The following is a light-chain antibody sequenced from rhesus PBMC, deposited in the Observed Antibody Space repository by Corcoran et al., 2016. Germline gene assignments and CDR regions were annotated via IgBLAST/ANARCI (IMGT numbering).Light chain of an antibody. CDR1: QSIYTN. V-gene: IGKV1S8*01. J-gene: IGKJ2*01. CDR3: QHYYDSPYS. Sequence: DIQMTQSPSALSASVGDRVTVSCRASQSIYTNLAWYQQKPGKAPKLLNYVASNLQSGIPSRLSGGGSGTDFTLTISSLQPEDSAVYVCQHYYDSPYSFGQGTKVEIK. CDR2: VAS.